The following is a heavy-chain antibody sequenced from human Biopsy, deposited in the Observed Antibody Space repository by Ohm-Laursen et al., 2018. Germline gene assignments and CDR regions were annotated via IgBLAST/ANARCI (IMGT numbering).Heavy chain of an antibody. J-gene: IGHJ6*02. V-gene: IGHV4-59*07. CDR3: ARATNSTGWPYYYFYGMDV. CDR1: GGSISSDY. Sequence: SDTLSFTCAVSGGSISSDYWSWIRQTSGKGLEWIGYIYYSGSTNYNPSLKSRVTISVDTSKNQFSLRLNSVTAADTAVYYCARATNSTGWPYYYFYGMDVWGQGTTVTVSS. CDR2: IYYSGST. D-gene: IGHD2/OR15-2a*01.